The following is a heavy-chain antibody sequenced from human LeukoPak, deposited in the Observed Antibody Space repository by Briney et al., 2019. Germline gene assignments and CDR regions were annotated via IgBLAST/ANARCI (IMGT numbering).Heavy chain of an antibody. J-gene: IGHJ4*01. Sequence: SETLTLTCTVSGGSISSNYWSWIRQAAGKARKWIGSITNTGTTSYNPSTNTRVTTTIATSQSQSSLKPTSVTAADSAVYYCARHRPIGLDYWGHGALVTV. V-gene: IGHV4-59*08. CDR2: ITNTGTT. CDR3: ARHRPIGLDY. D-gene: IGHD5-24*01. CDR1: GGSISSNY.